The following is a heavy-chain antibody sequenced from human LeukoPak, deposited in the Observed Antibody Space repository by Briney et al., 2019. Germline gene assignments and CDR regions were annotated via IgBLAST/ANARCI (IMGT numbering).Heavy chain of an antibody. CDR2: ISGSGRNT. CDR1: GFTLSSYA. D-gene: IGHD4-23*01. J-gene: IGHJ3*02. Sequence: PGGSLRLSCAASGFTLSSYAMSWARQAPGKGLEWVSDISGSGRNTYYADSVKGRFTISGDNSKNTLFLQMNSLRAEDTAVYYCAKGGTTVVTGDAFDIWGQGTMVTVSS. CDR3: AKGGTTVVTGDAFDI. V-gene: IGHV3-23*01.